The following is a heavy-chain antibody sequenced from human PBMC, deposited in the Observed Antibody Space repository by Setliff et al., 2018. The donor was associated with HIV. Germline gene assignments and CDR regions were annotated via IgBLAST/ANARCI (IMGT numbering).Heavy chain of an antibody. CDR1: GFTFSDYY. CDR2: IYPKNGGT. Sequence: ASVKVSCKTSGFTFSDYYLNWVRQVPGQGLEWMGRIYPKNGGTNYPQRFQGRVTMTTDTSSATAFMELTRLTSDDTAVYYCARNFYDSSGYRYDYWGQGTLVTVSS. J-gene: IGHJ4*02. D-gene: IGHD3-22*01. CDR3: ARNFYDSSGYRYDY. V-gene: IGHV1-2*06.